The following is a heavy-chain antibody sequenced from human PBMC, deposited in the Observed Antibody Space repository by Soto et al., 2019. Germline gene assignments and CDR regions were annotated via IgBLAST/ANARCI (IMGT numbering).Heavy chain of an antibody. D-gene: IGHD6-19*01. J-gene: IGHJ4*02. CDR3: ARDAGYSSGPSIDY. CDR2: IKQDGSEK. V-gene: IGHV3-7*01. Sequence: GGSLRLSCAASGFTFSSYWMSWVRQAPGKGLEWVANIKQDGSEKYYVDSVKGRFTISRDNAKNSLYLQMNSLRAEDTAVYYCARDAGYSSGPSIDYRGQGTLVTVSS. CDR1: GFTFSSYW.